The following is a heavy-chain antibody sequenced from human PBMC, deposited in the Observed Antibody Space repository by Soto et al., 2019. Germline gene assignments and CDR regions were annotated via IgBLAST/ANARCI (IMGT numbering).Heavy chain of an antibody. V-gene: IGHV3-23*01. D-gene: IGHD3-10*01. J-gene: IGHJ4*02. CDR2: ISGSGDRT. Sequence: GGSLRLSCAASGFTSGFTFSTYAMTWVRQAPGKGLEWVSTISGSGDRTYYADSVKGRFTISRDNSKNTLYLQMNSLRAEDTAVYYCAKDSLLWFGELLPYDYWGQGTLVTVSS. CDR3: AKDSLLWFGELLPYDY. CDR1: GFTFSTYA.